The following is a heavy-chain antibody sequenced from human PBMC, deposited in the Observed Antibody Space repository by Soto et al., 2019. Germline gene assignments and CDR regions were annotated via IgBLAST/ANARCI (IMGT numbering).Heavy chain of an antibody. J-gene: IGHJ2*01. Sequence: QVQLVESGGGVVQPGRSLRLSCAASGFTFSSYAMHWVRQAPGKGLEWVAVISYDGSNKYYADSVKGRFTISRENSKNTLYLQMNSLRAEDTAVYYCARDHTPLVYCSSTSCPLGLFDLWGRGTLVTVSS. V-gene: IGHV3-30-3*01. CDR1: GFTFSSYA. CDR2: ISYDGSNK. CDR3: ARDHTPLVYCSSTSCPLGLFDL. D-gene: IGHD2-2*01.